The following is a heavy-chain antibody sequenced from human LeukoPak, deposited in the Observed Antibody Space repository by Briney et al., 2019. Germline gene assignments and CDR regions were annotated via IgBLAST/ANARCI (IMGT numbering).Heavy chain of an antibody. CDR3: ARGGRGSAAVVAPRSFDI. D-gene: IGHD3-22*01. Sequence: PGGSLRLSCAASGFTFSSIHMVWVRQAPGKGLEWVSVTYTGGNSYYADSVKSRFIISRDISKNTLYLQMNSLRAEDSALYYCARGGRGSAAVVAPRSFDIWGQGTMVTVSS. CDR2: TYTGGNS. J-gene: IGHJ3*02. CDR1: GFTFSSIH. V-gene: IGHV3-53*01.